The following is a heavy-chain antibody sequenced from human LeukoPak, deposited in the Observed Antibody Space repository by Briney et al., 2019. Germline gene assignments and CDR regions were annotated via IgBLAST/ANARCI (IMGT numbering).Heavy chain of an antibody. CDR3: ARAGPSVGMDV. CDR1: GFTFSSYG. D-gene: IGHD1-14*01. Sequence: PGGSLRLSCAASGFTFSSYGMRWVRQAPGKGLEWVAVIWYDGSNKYYADSVKGRFTISRDNSKNTLYLQMNSLRAEDTAVYYCARAGPSVGMDVWGQGTTVTVSS. CDR2: IWYDGSNK. V-gene: IGHV3-33*01. J-gene: IGHJ6*02.